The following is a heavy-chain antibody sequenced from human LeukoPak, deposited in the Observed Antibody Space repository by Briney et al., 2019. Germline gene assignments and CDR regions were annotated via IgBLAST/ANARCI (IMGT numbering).Heavy chain of an antibody. D-gene: IGHD1-26*01. CDR1: GYTFTDYY. CDR2: INPNSGGT. J-gene: IGHJ3*02. CDR3: AIEPMWEPQPSDGFDI. Sequence: ASAKVSCKPSGYTFTDYYMHWVRQAAGQGLAWMGWINPNSGGTNYAQKFQGRVTMTRDTSISTAYMELSRLRSDDTAVYYCAIEPMWEPQPSDGFDIWGQGTMVTVSS. V-gene: IGHV1-2*02.